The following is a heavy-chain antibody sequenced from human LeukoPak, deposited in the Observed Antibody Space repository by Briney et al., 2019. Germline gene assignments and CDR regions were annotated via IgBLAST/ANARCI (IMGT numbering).Heavy chain of an antibody. Sequence: SETLSLTCTVSGGSISSYYWSWIRQPPGKGLEWIGYIYYSGSTNYNPSLKSRVTISVDTSKNQFSLKLSSVTAADTAVYYCARAGGGGIYGDYGYFDYWGQGTLVTVSS. CDR2: IYYSGST. D-gene: IGHD4-17*01. V-gene: IGHV4-59*01. CDR3: ARAGGGGIYGDYGYFDY. CDR1: GGSISSYY. J-gene: IGHJ4*02.